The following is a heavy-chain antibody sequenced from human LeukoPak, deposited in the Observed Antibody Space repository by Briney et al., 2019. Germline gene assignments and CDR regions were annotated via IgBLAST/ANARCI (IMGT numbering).Heavy chain of an antibody. D-gene: IGHD3-10*01. V-gene: IGHV3-43*02. CDR2: ISGDGGST. J-gene: IGHJ5*02. CDR1: GFTFDDYA. Sequence: GGSLRLSCAASGFTFDDYAMHWVRQAPGKGLEWVSLISGDGGSTYYAGSVKGRFTISRDNSKNSLYLQMNSLRTENTALYYCAKDIDPYGSGSYSAGNWFDPWGQGTLVTVSS. CDR3: AKDIDPYGSGSYSAGNWFDP.